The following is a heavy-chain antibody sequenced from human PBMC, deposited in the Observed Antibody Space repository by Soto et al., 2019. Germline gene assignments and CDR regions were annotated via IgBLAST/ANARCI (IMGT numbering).Heavy chain of an antibody. J-gene: IGHJ4*02. D-gene: IGHD1-1*01. CDR3: ARGRYGDY. Sequence: QVHLVQSGAEVKKPGASVKVSCKASGYTFTSYGITWVRQAPGQGLEWRGWISAHNGNTEYAQKIQGRVIVTRDTSTSTAYMELRSLRSDDTAVYYCARGRYGDYWGQGALVTVSS. CDR2: ISAHNGNT. V-gene: IGHV1-18*01. CDR1: GYTFTSYG.